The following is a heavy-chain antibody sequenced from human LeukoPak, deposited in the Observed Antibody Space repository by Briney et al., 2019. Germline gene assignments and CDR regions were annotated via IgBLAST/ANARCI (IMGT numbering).Heavy chain of an antibody. Sequence: GGSLRLSCAASGFTFNTYAMSWVRQAPGKGLGWVASISSRSTYIYYADSVKGRFTISRDNAKNSLFLQMNSLRADDTALYYCARMASNSFGDYWGQGTLVTVSS. J-gene: IGHJ4*02. CDR2: ISSRSTYI. V-gene: IGHV3-21*01. CDR1: GFTFNTYA. D-gene: IGHD5-24*01. CDR3: ARMASNSFGDY.